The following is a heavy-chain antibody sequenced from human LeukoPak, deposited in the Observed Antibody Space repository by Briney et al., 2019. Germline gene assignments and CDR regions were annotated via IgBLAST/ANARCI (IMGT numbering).Heavy chain of an antibody. CDR2: INHSGST. Sequence: SETLPLTCAVYGGSFSGYYWSWIRQPPGKGLEWIGEINHSGSTNYNPSLKSRVTISVDTSKNQFSLKLSSVTAADTAVYYCARARDTIFGVVIKPRDAFDIWGQGTMVTVSS. V-gene: IGHV4-34*01. CDR3: ARARDTIFGVVIKPRDAFDI. J-gene: IGHJ3*02. D-gene: IGHD3-3*01. CDR1: GGSFSGYY.